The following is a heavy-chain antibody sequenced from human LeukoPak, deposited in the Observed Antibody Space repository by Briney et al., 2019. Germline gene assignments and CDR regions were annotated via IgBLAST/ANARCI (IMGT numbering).Heavy chain of an antibody. CDR3: ARGGSYVWGSYRLKSWFDP. V-gene: IGHV4-59*01. J-gene: IGHJ5*02. CDR1: GGSISSYY. CDR2: IYYSGST. D-gene: IGHD3-16*02. Sequence: SETLSLTCTVSGGSISSYYWSWIRQPPGKGLEWIGYIYYSGSTNYNPSLKSRVTISVDTSKNQFSLKLRSVTAADTAVYYCARGGSYVWGSYRLKSWFDPWGQGTLVTVSS.